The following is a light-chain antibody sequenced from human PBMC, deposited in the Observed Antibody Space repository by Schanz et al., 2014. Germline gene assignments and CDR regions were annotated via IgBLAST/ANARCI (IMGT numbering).Light chain of an antibody. Sequence: DIQMTQSPSTLSASVGDRIIITCRASQNIGRRLAWYQQKPGRAPNLLISDASTLQSGVPSRFSGSGSGTDFTLTITSLQPEDCGSYFCQEYEGSLYTFGQGTKVGIK. CDR1: QNIGRR. CDR2: DAS. V-gene: IGKV1-5*01. J-gene: IGKJ2*01. CDR3: QEYEGSLYT.